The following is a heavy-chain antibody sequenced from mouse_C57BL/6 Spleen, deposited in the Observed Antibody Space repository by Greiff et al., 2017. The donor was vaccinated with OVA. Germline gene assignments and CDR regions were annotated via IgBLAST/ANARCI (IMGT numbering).Heavy chain of an antibody. CDR2: IDPENGDT. V-gene: IGHV14-4*01. D-gene: IGHD1-1*01. CDR3: TTRYYYGSSYGY. J-gene: IGHJ2*01. CDR1: GFNIKDDY. Sequence: EVQLQQSGAELVRPGASVKLSCTASGFNIKDDYMHWVKQRPEQGLEWIGWIDPENGDTEYASKFQGKATISANTSSNTAYLQLSILTSEDTAVYYCTTRYYYGSSYGYWGQGTTLTVSS.